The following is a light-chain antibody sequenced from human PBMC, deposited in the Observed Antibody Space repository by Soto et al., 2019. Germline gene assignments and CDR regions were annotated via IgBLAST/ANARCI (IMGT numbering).Light chain of an antibody. CDR1: SSNIGSNN. J-gene: IGLJ2*01. CDR2: SNN. Sequence: QSVLTQPPSASGTPGQRVTISCSGSSSNIGSNNVNWYQQPPGTAPQLLIYSNNQRPSGVPDRFSGSKSGTSASLAISGLRPEDEADDYCAARYYGVSALVFGGGTKLTVL. V-gene: IGLV1-44*01. CDR3: AARYYGVSALV.